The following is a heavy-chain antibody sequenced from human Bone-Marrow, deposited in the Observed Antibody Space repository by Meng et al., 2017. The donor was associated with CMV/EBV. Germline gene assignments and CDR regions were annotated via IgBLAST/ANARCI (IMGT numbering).Heavy chain of an antibody. J-gene: IGHJ4*02. CDR1: GFTFSSYG. V-gene: IGHV3-30*02. CDR2: VRYDGSNK. CDR3: AKGGHYYDSSVDF. Sequence: GESLKISCAASGFTFSSYGMHWVRQAPGKGLEWVAFVRYDGSNKYYADSVKGRFTISRDNSKNTLYLQMNSLRTEDTALYYCAKGGHYYDSSVDFWGKGTLVTVSS. D-gene: IGHD3-22*01.